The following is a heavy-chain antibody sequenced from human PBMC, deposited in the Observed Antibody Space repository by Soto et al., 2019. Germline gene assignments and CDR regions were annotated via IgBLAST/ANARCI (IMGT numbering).Heavy chain of an antibody. CDR2: IYYSGST. CDR3: ARSQYSSGWTAYNWFDP. D-gene: IGHD6-19*01. J-gene: IGHJ5*02. CDR1: GGSISSSSYY. Sequence: SETLSLTCTVSGGSISSSSYYWGWIRQPPGKGLEWIGSIYYSGSTYYNPSLKSRVTISVDTSKNQFSLKLSSVTAADTAVYYCARSQYSSGWTAYNWFDPWGQGTLVTVSS. V-gene: IGHV4-39*01.